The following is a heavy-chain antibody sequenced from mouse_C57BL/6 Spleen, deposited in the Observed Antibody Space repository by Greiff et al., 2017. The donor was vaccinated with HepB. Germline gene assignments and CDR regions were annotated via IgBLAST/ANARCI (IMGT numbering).Heavy chain of an antibody. CDR2: ISYDGSN. V-gene: IGHV3-6*01. CDR1: GYSITSGYY. CDR3: ARRGPIYYGYDVYYFDY. Sequence: ESGPGLVKPSQSLSLTCSVTGYSITSGYYWNWIRQFPGNKLEWMGYISYDGSNNYNPSLKNRISITRDTSKNQFFLKLNSVTTEDTATYYCARRGPIYYGYDVYYFDYWGQGTTLTVSS. J-gene: IGHJ2*01. D-gene: IGHD2-2*01.